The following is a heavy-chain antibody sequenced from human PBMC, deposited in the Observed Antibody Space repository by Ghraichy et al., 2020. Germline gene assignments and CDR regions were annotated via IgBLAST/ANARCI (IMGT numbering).Heavy chain of an antibody. J-gene: IGHJ4*02. CDR1: GFTFSSYA. V-gene: IGHV3-23*01. CDR2: ITGSSGTT. D-gene: IGHD2-21*01. Sequence: GGSLRLSCAASGFTFSSYAMSWVRQAPGKGLEWVSAITGSSGTTFFADSVKGRFTISRDNSKNTLYLQMNSLRAEDTAVYYCAKDYCSRPAEEIPVDYWGQGTLVTVSS. CDR3: AKDYCSRPAEEIPVDY.